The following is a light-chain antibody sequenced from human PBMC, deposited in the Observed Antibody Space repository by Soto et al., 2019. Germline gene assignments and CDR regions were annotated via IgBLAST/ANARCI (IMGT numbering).Light chain of an antibody. CDR3: QQFYYYPHT. J-gene: IGKJ2*01. Sequence: EIQMTQSPASLSASVGERVTLTCRASHTMATYLNWYQQKAGKVPEVLIYGTSTLQPGVPSRFTGSGYGTDFTLTINNVQPEDFATYYCQQFYYYPHTFGQGTKLEVK. CDR2: GTS. V-gene: IGKV1-39*01. CDR1: HTMATY.